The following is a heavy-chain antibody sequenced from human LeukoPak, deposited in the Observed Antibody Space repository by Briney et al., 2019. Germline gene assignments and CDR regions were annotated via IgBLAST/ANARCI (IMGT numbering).Heavy chain of an antibody. J-gene: IGHJ4*02. CDR3: ARESPCSGDGCHARLDY. CDR1: GYTFTSYD. D-gene: IGHD2-15*01. V-gene: IGHV1-8*01. CDR2: MNPSGGNT. Sequence: ASVKVSCKASGYTFTSYDINWVRQATGQGLEWLGWMNPSGGNTGYAQKFQGRVTITRDTSASTAYMELSSLRTEDTAVYYCARESPCSGDGCHARLDYWGQGTLVTVSS.